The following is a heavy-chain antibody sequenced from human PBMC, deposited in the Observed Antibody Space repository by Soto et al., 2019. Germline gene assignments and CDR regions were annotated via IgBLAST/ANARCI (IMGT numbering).Heavy chain of an antibody. J-gene: IGHJ6*02. D-gene: IGHD2-2*01. CDR3: ARDDHMVVVPTSLGAMDV. Sequence: PSETLSLTCAVYGGSISSNTWWSWVRQPPGKGLEWIGEIYHSGSTNYNPSLKSRVTISLDKSKNQFSLKLTSVTAADSAVYYCARDDHMVVVPTSLGAMDVWGQGTTVTVSS. CDR2: IYHSGST. CDR1: GGSISSNTW. V-gene: IGHV4-4*02.